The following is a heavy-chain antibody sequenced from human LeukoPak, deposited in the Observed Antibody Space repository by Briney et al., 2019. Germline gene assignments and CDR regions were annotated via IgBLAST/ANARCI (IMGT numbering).Heavy chain of an antibody. CDR2: IYYSGST. V-gene: IGHV4-39*07. Sequence: SETLSLTCTVSDGSISSSSYYWGWIRQPPGKGLEWIGNIYYSGSTYYNPSLKSRVTISVDTSKNQFSLKLSSVTAADTAVYYCARDQGRWLVRTFDYWGQGTLVTVSS. J-gene: IGHJ4*02. CDR3: ARDQGRWLVRTFDY. D-gene: IGHD6-19*01. CDR1: DGSISSSSYY.